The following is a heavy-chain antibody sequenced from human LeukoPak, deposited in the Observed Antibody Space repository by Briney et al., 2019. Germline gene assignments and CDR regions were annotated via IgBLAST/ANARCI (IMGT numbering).Heavy chain of an antibody. Sequence: SVKVSCKASGFTFPNSAMQWVRQARGQRVEWIGWIVLGAGNTVYSHKFHDRVTITRDISTNTAYMELDSLGPEDTAVYYCAAQRGASLHDFWSTRLFDPWGQGTLVTVSS. CDR1: GFTFPNSA. D-gene: IGHD3-3*01. CDR2: IVLGAGNT. J-gene: IGHJ5*02. V-gene: IGHV1-58*02. CDR3: AAQRGASLHDFWSTRLFDP.